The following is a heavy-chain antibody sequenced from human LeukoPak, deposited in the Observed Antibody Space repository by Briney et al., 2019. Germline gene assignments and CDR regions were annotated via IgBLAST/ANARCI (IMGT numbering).Heavy chain of an antibody. J-gene: IGHJ4*02. CDR1: GGSISSSTYY. CDR2: IYYSGST. V-gene: IGHV4-39*01. Sequence: PSETLSLTCTVSGGSISSSTYYWGWIRQPPGKGLEWIGNIYYSGSTYYNPSLKSRVTISVDTSKNKFSLKLRSVTAADTAVYYCARQTTVISFDYWGQGALVTVSS. D-gene: IGHD4-17*01. CDR3: ARQTTVISFDY.